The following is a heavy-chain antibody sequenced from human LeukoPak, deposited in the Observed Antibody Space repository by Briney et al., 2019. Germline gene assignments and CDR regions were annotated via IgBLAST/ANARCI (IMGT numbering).Heavy chain of an antibody. J-gene: IGHJ4*02. D-gene: IGHD4-23*01. CDR1: GFTFSSYA. CDR3: AKAVFGGGNPRGTDY. Sequence: GGSLRLSCAASGFTFSSYAMSWVRQAPGKGLEWVSAISGSGGSTYYADSVKGRFTISRDNSKNTLYLQMNSLRAEDTAVYYCAKAVFGGGNPRGTDYWGQGTLATVSS. CDR2: ISGSGGST. V-gene: IGHV3-23*01.